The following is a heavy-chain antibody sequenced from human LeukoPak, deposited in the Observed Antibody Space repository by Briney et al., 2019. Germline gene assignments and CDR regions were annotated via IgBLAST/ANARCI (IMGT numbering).Heavy chain of an antibody. CDR1: GGSISSGGYY. V-gene: IGHV4-31*03. Sequence: SETLSLTCTVAGGSISSGGYYWSWIRQHSGKGLEWIGYIYYSGSTYYNPSLKSRVTISVDTSKNQCSLKLSSVNSADTAVYYCGSAVANYYYYYMDVWGKGTTVTVSS. J-gene: IGHJ6*03. CDR3: GSAVANYYYYYMDV. CDR2: IYYSGST. D-gene: IGHD2-15*01.